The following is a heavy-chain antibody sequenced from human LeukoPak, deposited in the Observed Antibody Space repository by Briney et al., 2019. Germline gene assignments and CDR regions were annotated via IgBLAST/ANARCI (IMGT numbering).Heavy chain of an antibody. CDR2: IGYDGSEI. CDR1: GLTFSTYG. J-gene: IGHJ4*02. CDR3: ARDTNYDFWSGYYTGDY. V-gene: IGHV3-30*02. D-gene: IGHD3-3*01. Sequence: GGSLRLSCATSGLTFSTYGMHWVRQAPGKGLEWVAFIGYDGSEIHYADSVKGRFTISRDNSKNTVHLQMGGLRGEDTAVYYCARDTNYDFWSGYYTGDYWGQGTLVTVSS.